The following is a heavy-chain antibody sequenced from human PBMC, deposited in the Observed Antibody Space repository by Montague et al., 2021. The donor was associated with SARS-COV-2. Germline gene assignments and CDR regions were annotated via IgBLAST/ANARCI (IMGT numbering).Heavy chain of an antibody. Sequence: SETLSLTRTVSGGSITNNIDYWAWIRQPPGKGLEWIGSIYYTGNTYYNPSLKSRVTISVVMSKNHFTLKLSSVAAAETAVYYCARLKRYFDSSGSPSAFDFWGQGTKVTVSS. J-gene: IGHJ3*01. V-gene: IGHV4-39*02. CDR2: IYYTGNT. CDR1: GGSITNNIDY. D-gene: IGHD3-22*01. CDR3: ARLKRYFDSSGSPSAFDF.